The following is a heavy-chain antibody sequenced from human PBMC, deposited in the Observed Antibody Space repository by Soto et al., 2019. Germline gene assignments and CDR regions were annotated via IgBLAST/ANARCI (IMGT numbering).Heavy chain of an antibody. CDR3: ARDRVAGYSSGWDDDLDY. CDR2: ISSSGTTV. V-gene: IGHV3-11*01. J-gene: IGHJ4*02. D-gene: IGHD6-19*01. Sequence: GGSLRLSCAASGFTFSDYYMTWIRQAPGKGLEWVSYISSSGTTVYYADSVRGRFTISRDNAKNSLYLQMNSLRAEDTAVYYCARDRVAGYSSGWDDDLDYWGQGTQVTVSS. CDR1: GFTFSDYY.